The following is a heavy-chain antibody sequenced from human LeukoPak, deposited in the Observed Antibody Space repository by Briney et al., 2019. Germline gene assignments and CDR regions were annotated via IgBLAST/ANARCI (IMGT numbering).Heavy chain of an antibody. CDR2: ISYDGSNK. CDR1: GFTFSSYS. V-gene: IGHV3-30*18. Sequence: GGSLRLSCAASGFTFSSYSMNWVRQAPGKGLEWVAVISYDGSNKYYADSVKGRFTISRDNSKNALYLQMNSLRAEDTAVYYCAKDIAADVIGNYWDQGTLVTVSS. J-gene: IGHJ4*02. CDR3: AKDIAADVIGNY. D-gene: IGHD6-6*01.